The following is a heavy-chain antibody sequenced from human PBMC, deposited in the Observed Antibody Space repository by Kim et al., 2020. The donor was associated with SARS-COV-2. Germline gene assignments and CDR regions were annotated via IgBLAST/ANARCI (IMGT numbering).Heavy chain of an antibody. J-gene: IGHJ4*02. D-gene: IGHD1-26*01. V-gene: IGHV3-11*01. CDR3: AREGARGVGATKLGY. Sequence: DSVKGRFTISRDNAKNSLYLQMNSLRAEDTAVYYCAREGARGVGATKLGYWCQGTLVTVSS.